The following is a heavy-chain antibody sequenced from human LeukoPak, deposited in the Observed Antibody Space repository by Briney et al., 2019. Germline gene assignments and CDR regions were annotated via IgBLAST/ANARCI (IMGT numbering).Heavy chain of an antibody. D-gene: IGHD6-13*01. J-gene: IGHJ5*02. V-gene: IGHV3-30*02. Sequence: GGSLRLSCAASGFTYSSYGMHWVRQAPGKALEWVAFIRYDGSNKYYADSVKGRFTISRDNSKNTLYLQMNSLRAEDTAVYYCAKDLEQQLVLDWFDPWGQGTLVTVSS. CDR1: GFTYSSYG. CDR2: IRYDGSNK. CDR3: AKDLEQQLVLDWFDP.